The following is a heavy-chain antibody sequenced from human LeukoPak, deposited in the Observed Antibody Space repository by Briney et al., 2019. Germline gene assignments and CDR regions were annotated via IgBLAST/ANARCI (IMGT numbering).Heavy chain of an antibody. CDR3: ARSWLSTPYDAFDI. V-gene: IGHV4-34*01. CDR1: GGSFSNYD. CDR2: IHHSGRT. J-gene: IGHJ3*02. Sequence: SETLSLTCAVYGGSFSNYDWTWIRQPPGKGLEWIGEIHHSGRTNYNPSLKSRITISADTSKNQFSLKLSSVTAADTAVYYCARSWLSTPYDAFDIWGQGTMVTVSS. D-gene: IGHD3-22*01.